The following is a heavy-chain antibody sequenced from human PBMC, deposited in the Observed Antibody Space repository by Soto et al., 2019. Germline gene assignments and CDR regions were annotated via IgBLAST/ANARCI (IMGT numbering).Heavy chain of an antibody. J-gene: IGHJ4*02. Sequence: SETLSLTCTVSGYSISSGCYWGWIRQPPGKRLEWIGSMCPTGSTYYNPSLKSRVTMSVDTSNNEFSLKLTSVTAADTAVYHCVRDLNYGLYYFDYWGQGTLVTVSS. CDR1: GYSISSGCY. CDR3: VRDLNYGLYYFDY. V-gene: IGHV4-38-2*02. D-gene: IGHD3-10*01. CDR2: MCPTGST.